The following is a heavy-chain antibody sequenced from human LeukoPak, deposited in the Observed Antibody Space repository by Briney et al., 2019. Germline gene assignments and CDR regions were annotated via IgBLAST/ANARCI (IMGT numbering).Heavy chain of an antibody. CDR2: IYSSGST. CDR3: ARDRVWGYCNSESWRRSFDY. Sequence: SETLSLTCIVSGGSISGYYWSWIRQSPGKGLEWIGRIYSSGSTNYNPSLKSRVTISADTSKSQFSLRLSSVTAADTAVYYCARDRVWGYCNSESWRRSFDYWGQGALVTVSS. D-gene: IGHD2/OR15-2a*01. CDR1: GGSISGYY. V-gene: IGHV4-59*01. J-gene: IGHJ4*02.